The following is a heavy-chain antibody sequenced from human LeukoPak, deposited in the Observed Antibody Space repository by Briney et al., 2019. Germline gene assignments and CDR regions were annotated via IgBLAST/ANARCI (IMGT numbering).Heavy chain of an antibody. Sequence: GGSLRLSCAVSGFRFSSQWMTWVRPAPGAGLEWVATINSDGSAKYHVDSVKGRITISRDNAKNLVYLQMSILRAEDTAVYYCADLGTSDCGQGTLVTVSS. J-gene: IGHJ4*02. V-gene: IGHV3-7*01. CDR1: GFRFSSQW. D-gene: IGHD1-7*01. CDR2: INSDGSAK. CDR3: ADLGTSD.